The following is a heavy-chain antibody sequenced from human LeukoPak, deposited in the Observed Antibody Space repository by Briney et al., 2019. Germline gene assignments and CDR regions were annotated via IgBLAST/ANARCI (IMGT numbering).Heavy chain of an antibody. CDR3: ARGNYDSGSYYVGDAFDI. V-gene: IGHV3-53*01. D-gene: IGHD3-10*01. CDR1: GFTVSSNY. Sequence: GGSLILSCAASGFTVSSNYMSWVRQAPGMGLEWVSSLYRGGSTYYADSVRGRFTISRDNSKSTLYLQMNSLRAEDTAVYYCARGNYDSGSYYVGDAFDIWGQGTMVTVSS. J-gene: IGHJ3*02. CDR2: LYRGGST.